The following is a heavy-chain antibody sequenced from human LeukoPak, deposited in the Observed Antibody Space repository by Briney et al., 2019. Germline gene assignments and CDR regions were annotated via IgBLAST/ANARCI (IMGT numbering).Heavy chain of an antibody. Sequence: GESLKISCKGSGYRFTSYWIGWVRQMPGKGLEWMGIIYPGDSDTRYSPSFQGQVTISADKSISTAYLQWSSLKASDTAMYYCARGAAEVYYFYYMDVWGKGTTVTVSS. J-gene: IGHJ6*03. V-gene: IGHV5-51*01. CDR2: IYPGDSDT. CDR3: ARGAAEVYYFYYMDV. D-gene: IGHD6-13*01. CDR1: GYRFTSYW.